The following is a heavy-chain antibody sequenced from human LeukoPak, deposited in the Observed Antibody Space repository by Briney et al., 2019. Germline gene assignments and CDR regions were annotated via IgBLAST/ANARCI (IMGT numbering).Heavy chain of an antibody. CDR3: ARGRDDFWSGSPDY. V-gene: IGHV3-21*01. Sequence: GGSLRLSCAASGFTFSSYSMNWVRQAPGKGLEWVSSISSSSSYIYYADSVKGRFTISRDNAKNSLYLQMNSLRAEDTAVYYCARGRDDFWSGSPDYWGQGILVTVSS. D-gene: IGHD3-3*01. J-gene: IGHJ4*02. CDR2: ISSSSSYI. CDR1: GFTFSSYS.